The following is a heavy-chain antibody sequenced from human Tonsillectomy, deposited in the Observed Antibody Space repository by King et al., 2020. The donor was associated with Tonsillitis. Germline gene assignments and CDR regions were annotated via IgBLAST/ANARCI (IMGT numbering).Heavy chain of an antibody. D-gene: IGHD6-19*01. J-gene: IGHJ4*02. CDR1: GFTFSSYG. Sequence: VQLVESGGGVVQPGRSLRLSCAASGFTFSSYGMHWVRQAPGKGLEWVAVIWYDGSNKYYADSVKGRFTISRVNSKNTLYLQMNSLRAEDTAVYYCARAPLRGWFFDYWGQGTLVTVSS. CDR2: IWYDGSNK. V-gene: IGHV3-33*08. CDR3: ARAPLRGWFFDY.